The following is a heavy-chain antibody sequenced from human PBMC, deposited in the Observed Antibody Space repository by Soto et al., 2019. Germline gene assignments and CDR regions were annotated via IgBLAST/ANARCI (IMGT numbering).Heavy chain of an antibody. CDR1: GGSISSGGYY. Sequence: QVQLQESGPGLVKPSQTLSLTCTVSGGSISSGGYYWSWIRQHPGKGLEWIGYIYYSGSTYYNPSPKGRVPIPVDTPKNHFSLRLGSVTAADTAVYSWARGPWATGGGYGGAYYFDYWGQGTLVTVSS. D-gene: IGHD3-10*01. CDR3: ARGPWATGGGYGGAYYFDY. J-gene: IGHJ4*02. CDR2: IYYSGST. V-gene: IGHV4-31*03.